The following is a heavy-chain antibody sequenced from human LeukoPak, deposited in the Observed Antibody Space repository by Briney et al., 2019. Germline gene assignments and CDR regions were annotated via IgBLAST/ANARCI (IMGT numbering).Heavy chain of an antibody. Sequence: GESLKISCTASGYSFTTYWIGWVRQMPGEGLEWMGIIYPGDSDTRYSPSFQGQVTLSADKSISTAYLQWSSLKASDTAMYYCASAASGHAFDIWGQGTMVTVSS. CDR1: GYSFTTYW. CDR3: ASAASGHAFDI. D-gene: IGHD6-13*01. CDR2: IYPGDSDT. J-gene: IGHJ3*02. V-gene: IGHV5-51*01.